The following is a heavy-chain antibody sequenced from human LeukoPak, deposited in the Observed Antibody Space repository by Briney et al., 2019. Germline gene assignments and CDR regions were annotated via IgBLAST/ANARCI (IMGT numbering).Heavy chain of an antibody. CDR3: ARESSYGYSIDY. D-gene: IGHD5-18*01. Sequence: SETLSLTCTASGGSISSYYWSWIRPPAGKGLEWIGRIYTSGSTNYNPSLKSRVTMSVDTSKSQFSLKLSSVTAADTAVYYCARESSYGYSIDYWGQGTLVTVSS. CDR1: GGSISSYY. V-gene: IGHV4-4*07. J-gene: IGHJ4*02. CDR2: IYTSGST.